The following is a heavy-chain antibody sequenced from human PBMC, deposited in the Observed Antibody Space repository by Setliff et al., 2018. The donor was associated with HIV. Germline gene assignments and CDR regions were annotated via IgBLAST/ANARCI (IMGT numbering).Heavy chain of an antibody. CDR1: GYTFTTYG. J-gene: IGHJ3*02. D-gene: IGHD1-1*01. CDR3: AGGQLDRHLRSYVPFDI. Sequence: VASVKVSCKASGYTFTTYGFNWVRQAPGQGLEWMGWISASSDNTNYAQKFQGRVTLTTDTSTNTVYMELKSLRSDDTAVYFCAGGQLDRHLRSYVPFDIWGQGTMVTVSS. V-gene: IGHV1-18*01. CDR2: ISASSDNT.